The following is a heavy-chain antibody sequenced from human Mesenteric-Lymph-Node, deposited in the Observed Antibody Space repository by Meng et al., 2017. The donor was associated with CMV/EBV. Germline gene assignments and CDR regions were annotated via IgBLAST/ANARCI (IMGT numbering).Heavy chain of an antibody. CDR2: INHSGST. V-gene: IGHV4-34*01. CDR1: GGSFSGYY. J-gene: IGHJ4*02. CDR3: VRDEGYSSGWYPDY. D-gene: IGHD6-19*01. Sequence: SQTLSLTCAVYGGSFSGYYWSWIRQPPGKGLEWIGEINHSGSTNYNPSLKSRVTISVDTSKNQFSLKVTSVTAADTAVYYCVRDEGYSSGWYPDYWGQGTLVTVSS.